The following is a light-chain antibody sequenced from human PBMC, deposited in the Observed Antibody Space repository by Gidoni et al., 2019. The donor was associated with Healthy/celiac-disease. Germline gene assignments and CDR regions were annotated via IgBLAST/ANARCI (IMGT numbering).Light chain of an antibody. CDR3: CSYAGSYTWV. J-gene: IGLJ3*02. CDR1: SSDVGGYNS. V-gene: IGLV2-11*01. Sequence: QSALPQPRSVSGSPGQSVPISCTGTSSDVGGYNSVSWYQQHPGKAPKLMIYDVSKRPSGVPDRFSGSKSGNTASLTISGLQAEDEADYYCCSYAGSYTWVFGGGTKLTVL. CDR2: DVS.